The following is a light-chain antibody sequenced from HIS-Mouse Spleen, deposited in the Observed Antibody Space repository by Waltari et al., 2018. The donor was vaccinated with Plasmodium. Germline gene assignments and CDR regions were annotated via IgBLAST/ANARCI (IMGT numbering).Light chain of an antibody. CDR3: CSYAGSSTFVV. CDR1: SSDVGCYNL. Sequence: QSALTQPASVSGSPGQSITISCTGTSSDVGCYNLFSCYQQHPGKAPKLMIYEGSKRPSGVSNRFSGSKSGNTASLTISGLQAEDEADYYCCSYAGSSTFVVFGGGTKLTVL. V-gene: IGLV2-23*03. CDR2: EGS. J-gene: IGLJ2*01.